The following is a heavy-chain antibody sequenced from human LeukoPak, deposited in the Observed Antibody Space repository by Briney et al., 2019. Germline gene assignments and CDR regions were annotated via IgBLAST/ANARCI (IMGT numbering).Heavy chain of an antibody. V-gene: IGHV4-59*01. CDR3: ARAPDGYNLGVDY. D-gene: IGHD5-24*01. J-gene: IGHJ4*02. Sequence: SETLSLTCTASGGAISGYYCSWIRQPPGKGLEWIGSIYYRGNTNYNPSLKSRVTISVDTSKYQFSLKLRSVTTADTAVYYCARAPDGYNLGVDYWGQGTLVTVSS. CDR1: GGAISGYY. CDR2: IYYRGNT.